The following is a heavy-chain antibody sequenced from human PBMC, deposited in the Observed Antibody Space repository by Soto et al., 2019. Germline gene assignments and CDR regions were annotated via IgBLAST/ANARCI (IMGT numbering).Heavy chain of an antibody. CDR3: ARDRGYSGYDSDY. D-gene: IGHD5-12*01. Sequence: VQLVESGGGLVQPGGSLRLSCAASGFTFSSYEMNWVRQAPGKGLEWVAVIWYDGSNKYYADSVKGRFTISRDNSKNTLYLQMNSLRAEDTAVYYCARDRGYSGYDSDYWGQGTLVTVSS. CDR1: GFTFSSYE. V-gene: IGHV3-33*08. J-gene: IGHJ4*02. CDR2: IWYDGSNK.